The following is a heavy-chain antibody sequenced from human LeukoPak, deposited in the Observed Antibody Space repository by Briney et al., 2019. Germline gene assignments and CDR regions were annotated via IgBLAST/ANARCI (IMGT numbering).Heavy chain of an antibody. J-gene: IGHJ5*02. CDR3: ARVTGGDYVRFDP. Sequence: SVKVSCKASGYTFTSYGISWVRQAPGQGLEWMGGIIPIFGTANYAQKFQGRVTITADESTSTAYMELSSLRSEDTAVYYCARVTGGDYVRFDPWGQGTLVTVSS. CDR2: IIPIFGTA. CDR1: GYTFTSYG. V-gene: IGHV1-69*13. D-gene: IGHD4-17*01.